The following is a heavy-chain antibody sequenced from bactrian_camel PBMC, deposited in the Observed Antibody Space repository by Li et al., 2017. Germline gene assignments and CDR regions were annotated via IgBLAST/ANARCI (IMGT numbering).Heavy chain of an antibody. CDR2: INSGGGTS. D-gene: IGHD2*01. CDR1: GFTFSSYD. J-gene: IGHJ4*01. Sequence: VQLVESGGGLVQPGGSLRLSCAASGFTFSSYDMSWVRQAPGKGLEWVSAINSGGGTSYYQNSVKGRFTISRDNAESTVYLQMDRLKSEDTALYYCATRVSSDCTFSTPDGCYSHRGQGTQVTVS. V-gene: IGHV3S40*01.